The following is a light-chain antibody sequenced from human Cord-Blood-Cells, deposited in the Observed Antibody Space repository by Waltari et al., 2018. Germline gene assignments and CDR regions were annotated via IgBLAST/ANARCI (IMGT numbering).Light chain of an antibody. CDR3: QQYDSYPRT. Sequence: AIRMTQSPSPLPPSKGDRVTITCRASQGISSYLAWYQQKPGKAHKLLIYAASTLQSGVPSRFSGSGSGTDFTLTISSLQSEDFATYYCQQYDSYPRTFGQGTKVEIK. V-gene: IGKV1-8*01. CDR2: AAS. CDR1: QGISSY. J-gene: IGKJ1*01.